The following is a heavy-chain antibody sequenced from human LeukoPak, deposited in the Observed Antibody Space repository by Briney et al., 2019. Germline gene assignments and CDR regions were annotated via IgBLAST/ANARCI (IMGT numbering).Heavy chain of an antibody. Sequence: ASVKVSCKASGGTFSSYVINWVRQAPGQGLEWMGWISAYNGNTNYAQNLQGRVTMTTDTSTSTAYMELRSLRSDDTAVYYCARPQEEDGYNYNWAFDYWGQGTLVTVSS. CDR2: ISAYNGNT. J-gene: IGHJ4*02. CDR1: GGTFSSYV. V-gene: IGHV1-18*01. CDR3: ARPQEEDGYNYNWAFDY. D-gene: IGHD5-24*01.